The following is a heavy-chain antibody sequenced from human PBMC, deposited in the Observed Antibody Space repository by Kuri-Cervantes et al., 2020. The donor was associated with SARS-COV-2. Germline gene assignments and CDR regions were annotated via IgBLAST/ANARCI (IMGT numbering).Heavy chain of an antibody. J-gene: IGHJ4*02. CDR3: ARVSEGGYYYDSSGYLLYYFDY. CDR1: GYTLTELS. V-gene: IGHV1-24*01. D-gene: IGHD3-22*01. Sequence: ASVKVSCKVSGYTLTELSMHWVRQAPGKGLEWMGGFDPEDGETIYAQKFQDRATMTTDTSTSTAYMELRSLRSDDTAVYYCARVSEGGYYYDSSGYLLYYFDYWGQGTLVTVSS. CDR2: FDPEDGET.